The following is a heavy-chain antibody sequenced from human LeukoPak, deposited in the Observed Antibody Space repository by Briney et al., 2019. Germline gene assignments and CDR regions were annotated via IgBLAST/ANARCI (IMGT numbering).Heavy chain of an antibody. V-gene: IGHV1-18*01. D-gene: IGHD6-19*01. CDR1: GYTFTSYG. Sequence: ASVKVSCKASGYTFTSYGISWVRQAPGQGLEWMGWISAYNGNTNYAQKLQGRVTMTTDTSTSTAYMELRSLRSDDTAVYYCARVWVDEVKASYSSGWYVDYWGQGTLVTVPS. CDR2: ISAYNGNT. J-gene: IGHJ4*02. CDR3: ARVWVDEVKASYSSGWYVDY.